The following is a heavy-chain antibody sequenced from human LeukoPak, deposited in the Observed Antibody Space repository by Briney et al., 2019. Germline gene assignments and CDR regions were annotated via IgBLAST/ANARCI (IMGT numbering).Heavy chain of an antibody. CDR2: IYSGGST. V-gene: IGHV3-53*01. J-gene: IGHJ4*02. CDR3: ARATPAGVYYFDY. CDR1: GFTVSSNY. Sequence: PGGSLRLSCAASGFTVSSNYMSWVRQAPGKGLEWVSVIYSGGSTYYADSVKGRFTISRDNSKNTLYLQMNSLRAEDTAVHYCARATPAGVYYFDYWGQGTLVTVSS. D-gene: IGHD2-8*01.